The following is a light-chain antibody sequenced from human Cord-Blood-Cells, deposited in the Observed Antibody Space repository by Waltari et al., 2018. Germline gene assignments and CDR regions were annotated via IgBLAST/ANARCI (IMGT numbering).Light chain of an antibody. Sequence: EIVMTQSPATLSVSPGERATLSCRASQSVSSNLAWYQKKPGQAPRLLIYGESTVATGIPVRFSGSGSGTEFTLTISSLQSEYFSVYYCQQYNNWPPLTFGGGTKVEIK. J-gene: IGKJ4*01. CDR3: QQYNNWPPLT. CDR2: GES. CDR1: QSVSSN. V-gene: IGKV3-15*01.